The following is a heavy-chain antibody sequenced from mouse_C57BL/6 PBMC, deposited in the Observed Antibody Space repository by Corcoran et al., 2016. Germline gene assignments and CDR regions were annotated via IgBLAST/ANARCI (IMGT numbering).Heavy chain of an antibody. CDR1: GYTFTSYG. J-gene: IGHJ1*03. V-gene: IGHV1-81*01. CDR3: ARGDYDYANSYWYFDV. CDR2: IYPRSGNT. D-gene: IGHD2-4*01. Sequence: QVQLQQSGAELARPGASVKLSCKASGYTFTSYGISWVKQRTGQGLEWIGEIYPRSGNTYYNEKFKGKATLTADKSSSTAYMELRSLTSEDSAVYFCARGDYDYANSYWYFDVWGTGTTVTVSS.